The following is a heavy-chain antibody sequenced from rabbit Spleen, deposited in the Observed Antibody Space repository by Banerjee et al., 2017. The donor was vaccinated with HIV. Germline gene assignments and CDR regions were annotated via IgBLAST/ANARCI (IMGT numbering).Heavy chain of an antibody. D-gene: IGHD8-1*01. J-gene: IGHJ4*01. Sequence: QEQLKETGGGLVQPGGSLTLSCKVSGIDLSSNAMSWVRQAPGKGLEWIGDIYPGFGITNFANSVKGRFTISSDNAQNTVDLQMKSLTAADTATYFCARDGAGGSYFALWGPGTLVTVS. CDR1: GIDLSSNA. V-gene: IGHV1S47*01. CDR2: IYPGFGIT. CDR3: ARDGAGGSYFAL.